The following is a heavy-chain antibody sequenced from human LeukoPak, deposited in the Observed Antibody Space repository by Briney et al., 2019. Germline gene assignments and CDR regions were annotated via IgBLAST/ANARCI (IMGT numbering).Heavy chain of an antibody. CDR2: IYYSGST. D-gene: IGHD3-22*01. Sequence: PSETLSLTCTVSGGSISSYYWSWLRQPPGKGLEWIGYIYYSGSTNYNPSLKSRVTISVDTSKNQFSLKLSSVTAADTAVYYCARDPDYYDSSGWGNDAFDIWGQGTMVTVSS. CDR3: ARDPDYYDSSGWGNDAFDI. CDR1: GGSISSYY. V-gene: IGHV4-59*01. J-gene: IGHJ3*02.